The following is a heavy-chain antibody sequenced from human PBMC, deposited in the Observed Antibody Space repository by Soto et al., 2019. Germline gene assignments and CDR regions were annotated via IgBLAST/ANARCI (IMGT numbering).Heavy chain of an antibody. J-gene: IGHJ5*02. CDR1: GFTFSSYA. D-gene: IGHD5-18*01. CDR3: AKVAGYSYGYWFDP. V-gene: IGHV3-23*01. Sequence: PGGSLRLSCAASGFTFSSYAMSWVRQAPGKGLEWVSVISGSGGSTYNADSVKGRFIISRDNSKNTLYLQMNSLRAEDTAVYYCAKVAGYSYGYWFDPWGQGTPVTVSS. CDR2: ISGSGGST.